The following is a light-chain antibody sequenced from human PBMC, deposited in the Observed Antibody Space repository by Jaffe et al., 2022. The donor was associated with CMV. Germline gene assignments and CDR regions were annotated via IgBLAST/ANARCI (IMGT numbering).Light chain of an antibody. CDR1: QSVSGW. J-gene: IGKJ5*01. Sequence: DIQMTQSPSTLSASVGDRVTITCRASQSVSGWLAWYQQKPGKAPKLLIYGASSLQSGAPSRFSGSGSGTQFTLTITSLQPDDFATYYCQQYNSYLTFGQGTRLEIK. CDR2: GAS. V-gene: IGKV1-5*01. CDR3: QQYNSYLT.